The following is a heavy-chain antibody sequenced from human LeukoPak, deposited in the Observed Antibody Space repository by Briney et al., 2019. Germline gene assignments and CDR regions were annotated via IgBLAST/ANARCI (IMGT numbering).Heavy chain of an antibody. CDR1: VYTFTGYY. Sequence: ASVKLSCKASVYTFTGYYMHWVRQAPGQGLEWMGRINPNSGGTNYAQKLQGRVTMTRDTSISTAYMELSRLRSDATAVYYCARDFPSYGSGSYHFDYWGQGTLVTVSS. J-gene: IGHJ4*02. CDR2: INPNSGGT. V-gene: IGHV1-2*06. D-gene: IGHD3-10*01. CDR3: ARDFPSYGSGSYHFDY.